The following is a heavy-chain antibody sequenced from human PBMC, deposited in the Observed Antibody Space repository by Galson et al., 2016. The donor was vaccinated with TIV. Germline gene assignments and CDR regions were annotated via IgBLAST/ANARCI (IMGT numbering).Heavy chain of an antibody. CDR3: VRDRIVDATYYYYYFGMDV. J-gene: IGHJ6*02. CDR2: ISDGGNT. V-gene: IGHV3-66*02. D-gene: IGHD1-26*01. Sequence: SLRLSCAASGLSVSINYTTWVRQAPGKGLEWVSLISDGGNTYYSDSVKGRFTISRDKSKNTLYLQMSSLRVEDTAVYYCVRDRIVDATYYYYYFGMDVWGQGTAVTVSS. CDR1: GLSVSINY.